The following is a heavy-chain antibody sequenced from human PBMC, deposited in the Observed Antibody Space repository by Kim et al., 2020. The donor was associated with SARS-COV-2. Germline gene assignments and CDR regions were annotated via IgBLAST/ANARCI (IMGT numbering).Heavy chain of an antibody. V-gene: IGHV3-33*01. Sequence: KYYADSVKGRFTISRDNSKNTLYLQMNSLRAEDTAVYYCARGDGSGSYYMWGQGTLVTVSS. CDR3: ARGDGSGSYYM. CDR2: K. J-gene: IGHJ4*02. D-gene: IGHD3-10*01.